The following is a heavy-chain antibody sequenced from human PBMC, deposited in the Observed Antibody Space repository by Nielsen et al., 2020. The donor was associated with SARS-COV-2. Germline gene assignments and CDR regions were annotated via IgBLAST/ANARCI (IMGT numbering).Heavy chain of an antibody. D-gene: IGHD6-13*01. CDR1: GYNFATYG. CDR2: VYPGDSDT. J-gene: IGHJ6*02. CDR3: ARLQSSTGGGMDV. V-gene: IGHV5-51*01. Sequence: GGSLRLSCQGSGYNFATYGIAWVRQMPGKGLEWMGVVYPGDSDTRYSPSFQGQVIISFDKSITTAYLQWNSLQASDSAMYYCARLQSSTGGGMDVWGQGTAVTVSS.